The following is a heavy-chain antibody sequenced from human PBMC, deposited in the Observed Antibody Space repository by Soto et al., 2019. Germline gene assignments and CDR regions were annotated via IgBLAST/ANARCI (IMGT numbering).Heavy chain of an antibody. Sequence: QVQLVQSGAEVKKPGSSVKVSCKASGGTFSSYAISWVRQAPGQGLEWMGGIIPIFGTANYAQKFQGRVTITADESTSTDSMDLSSMRSEDTAGYYCARHRNRYFDLGPDAFDIWGRGTMVTVSS. V-gene: IGHV1-69*01. CDR2: IIPIFGTA. CDR3: ARHRNRYFDLGPDAFDI. D-gene: IGHD3-9*01. J-gene: IGHJ3*02. CDR1: GGTFSSYA.